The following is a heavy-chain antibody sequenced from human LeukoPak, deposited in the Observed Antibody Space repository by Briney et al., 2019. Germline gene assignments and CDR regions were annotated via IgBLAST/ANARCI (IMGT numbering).Heavy chain of an antibody. CDR1: GFTFRDYY. CDR2: ISDGGSTV. J-gene: IGHJ5*02. V-gene: IGHV3-11*04. Sequence: PGGSLRLSCSASGFTFRDYYMSWIRQAPGKGLEWVSYISDGGSTVYYGDSVKGRFTISRDNAKKSVYLQMNSLRPEDTAVYYCARDRYYAEISAYPNWFDPWGQGTLVTVSS. CDR3: ARDRYYAEISAYPNWFDP. D-gene: IGHD5-12*01.